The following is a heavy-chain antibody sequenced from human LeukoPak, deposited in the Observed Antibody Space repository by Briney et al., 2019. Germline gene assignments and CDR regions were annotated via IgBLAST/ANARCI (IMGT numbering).Heavy chain of an antibody. Sequence: GGSLRLSCTASGFTVSNNYMSWVRQAPGKGLEWVSISYSDSNTNYADSVKGRSTISRDTSQNTLSLQMNSLRAEDTAVYYCVRKNRDFNEAFDIWGQGTVVTVSS. CDR1: GFTVSNNY. D-gene: IGHD1-14*01. V-gene: IGHV3-53*01. CDR2: SYSDSNT. J-gene: IGHJ3*02. CDR3: VRKNRDFNEAFDI.